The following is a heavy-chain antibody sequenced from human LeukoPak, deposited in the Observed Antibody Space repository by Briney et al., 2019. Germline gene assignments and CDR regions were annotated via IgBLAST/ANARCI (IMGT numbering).Heavy chain of an antibody. Sequence: GESLKISCKGSGYKFTNYWIGWVRRMPGKGPEWMGIIYPGDSDTRYSPSIQGQVTISADTSISTAYLQWNSLKSSDTAMYYCALRVGRDGYKGWGQGTMVTVSS. CDR1: GYKFTNYW. V-gene: IGHV5-51*01. D-gene: IGHD5-24*01. CDR3: ALRVGRDGYKG. CDR2: IYPGDSDT. J-gene: IGHJ3*01.